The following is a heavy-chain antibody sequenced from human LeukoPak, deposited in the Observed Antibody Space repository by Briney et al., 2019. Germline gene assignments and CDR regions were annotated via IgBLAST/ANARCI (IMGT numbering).Heavy chain of an antibody. V-gene: IGHV3-33*01. J-gene: IGHJ4*02. CDR1: GFTFSSYG. Sequence: GGSLRLSCAASGFTFSSYGMHWVRQAPGKGLGWVAVIWYDGSNKYYADSVKGRFTISRDNSKNTLYLQMNSLRAEDTAVYYCARGFGDCSSTGCYGITIFGVDLFDYWGQGTLVTVSS. CDR3: ARGFGDCSSTGCYGITIFGVDLFDY. CDR2: IWYDGSNK. D-gene: IGHD3-3*01.